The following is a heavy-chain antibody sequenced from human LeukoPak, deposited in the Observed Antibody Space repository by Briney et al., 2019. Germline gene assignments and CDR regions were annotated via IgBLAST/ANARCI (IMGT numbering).Heavy chain of an antibody. V-gene: IGHV3-48*01. J-gene: IGHJ3*02. CDR2: ISSSSSTI. Sequence: PGGSLRLSCAASGFTFSSYSMNWVRQAPGKGLEWVSYISSSSSTIYYADSVKGRFTISRDNAKNSLYLQMNSLRAEDTAVYYCARVAGYFDWLLSSQFDAFDIWGQGTMVTVSS. CDR3: ARVAGYFDWLLSSQFDAFDI. D-gene: IGHD3-9*01. CDR1: GFTFSSYS.